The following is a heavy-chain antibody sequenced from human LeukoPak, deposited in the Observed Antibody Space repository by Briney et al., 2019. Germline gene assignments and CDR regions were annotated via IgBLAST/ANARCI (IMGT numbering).Heavy chain of an antibody. CDR2: VTGDGDVT. J-gene: IGHJ6*03. CDR3: AKDGDKYHFYYYMDV. V-gene: IGHV3-23*01. Sequence: PGGSLRLSCAASGFTFSSHAMTWVRQAPGKGLEWVSTVTGDGDVTFYADSVKGRFTISRDNSKDTLPLQMHSLRAEDTAIYYCAKDGDKYHFYYYMDVWGKGTTVTVSS. CDR1: GFTFSSHA. D-gene: IGHD2-21*02.